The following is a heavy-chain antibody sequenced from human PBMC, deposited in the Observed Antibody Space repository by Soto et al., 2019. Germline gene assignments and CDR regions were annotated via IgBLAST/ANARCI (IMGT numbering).Heavy chain of an antibody. CDR2: ISAYNGNT. V-gene: IGHV1-18*01. D-gene: IGHD3-22*01. CDR3: ARSMSYYDSSGYYYFDY. J-gene: IGHJ4*02. CDR1: GYTFTSYG. Sequence: QVQLVQSGAEVKKPGASVKVSCKASGYTFTSYGISWVRHAPGQGLEWMGWISAYNGNTNYAQKLQGRVTMTTDTSTSKAYMELSSLRSDDKAVYYCARSMSYYDSSGYYYFDYWGQGTLVTVSS.